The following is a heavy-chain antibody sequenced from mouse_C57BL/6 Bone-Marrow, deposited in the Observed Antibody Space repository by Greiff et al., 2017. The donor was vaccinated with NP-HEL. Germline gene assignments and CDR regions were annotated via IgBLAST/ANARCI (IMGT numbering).Heavy chain of an antibody. CDR1: GFSLTSYG. V-gene: IGHV2-2*01. D-gene: IGHD1-1*01. Sequence: QVHVKQSGPGLVQPSQSLSITCTVSGFSLTSYGVHWVRQSPGKGLEWLGVIWSGGSTDYNAAFISRLSISKDNSKSQVFFKMNSLQADDTAIYYCARSFITTVVATYYYAMDYWGQGTSVTVSS. CDR3: ARSFITTVVATYYYAMDY. CDR2: IWSGGST. J-gene: IGHJ4*01.